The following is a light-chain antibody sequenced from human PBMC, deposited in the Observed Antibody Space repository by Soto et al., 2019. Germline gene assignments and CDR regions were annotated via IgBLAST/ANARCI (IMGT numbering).Light chain of an antibody. J-gene: IGKJ2*01. CDR2: SAS. Sequence: DIHMSQSPSTLSPSVGHRFTVTCRASQSIDNWLEWYQQKPGEVPKLLIYSASSLHSGVPSRFTGSGSETDFTLTIRSLQPEDFATYYCQHGYVDPYNFGQGTKVDIK. V-gene: IGKV1-39*01. CDR1: QSIDNW. CDR3: QHGYVDPYN.